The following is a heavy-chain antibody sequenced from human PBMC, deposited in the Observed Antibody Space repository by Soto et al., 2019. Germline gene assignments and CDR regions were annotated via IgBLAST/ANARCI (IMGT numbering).Heavy chain of an antibody. CDR3: AKMVNSGPGSQYFDY. CDR2: FRSSGDDGTT. CDR1: GFTFSSYS. J-gene: IGHJ4*02. V-gene: IGHV3-23*01. D-gene: IGHD3-10*01. Sequence: EVQLLESGGSLVQPGGSLRLSCAASGFTFSSYSMSWVRQAPGKGLEWVSGFRSSGDDGTTYYADSVKGRFTISRDNSKNTLFLQMDNLRAEDTAIYYCAKMVNSGPGSQYFDYWGQGTLVTVSS.